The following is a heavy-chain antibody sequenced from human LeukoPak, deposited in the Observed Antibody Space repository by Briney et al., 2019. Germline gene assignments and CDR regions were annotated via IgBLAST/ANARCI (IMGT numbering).Heavy chain of an antibody. V-gene: IGHV4-34*12. CDR2: IINSGSA. CDR1: NGSFRGYY. Sequence: SETLSPTCAVSNGSFRGYYWTWIRQPPGKGLEWIGEIINSGSASYNPSLKSRVTISVDTSKNQFSLKLSSVTAADTAVYYCARDEARWGQGTLVTVSS. CDR3: ARDEAR. J-gene: IGHJ4*02.